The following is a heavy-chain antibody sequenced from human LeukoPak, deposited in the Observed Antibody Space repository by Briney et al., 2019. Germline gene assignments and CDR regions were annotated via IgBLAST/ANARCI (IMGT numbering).Heavy chain of an antibody. D-gene: IGHD1-26*01. CDR1: GHSVSSNSTI. V-gene: IGHV6-1*01. J-gene: IGHJ4*02. CDR2: TYYRSKWYD. Sequence: SQTLSLTRAISGHSVSSNSTIWSWIRQSPSRGLEWLGRTYYRSKWYDDYAVSVKSRITINPDTSKNQSSLQLNSVTPEDTAVYYCVRAPGGSYGYFEYWGQGTLVTVSS. CDR3: VRAPGGSYGYFEY.